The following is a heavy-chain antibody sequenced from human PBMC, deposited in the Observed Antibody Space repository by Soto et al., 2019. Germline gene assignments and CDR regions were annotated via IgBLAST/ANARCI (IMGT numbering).Heavy chain of an antibody. CDR3: ARDSPGPLRYFDWFLGYYGMDG. Sequence: ASVKVSCKASGYTFTSYYMHWVRQAPGQGLEWMGIINPSGGSTSYAQKFQGRVTMTRDTSTSTVYMELSSLRSEDTAVYYCARDSPGPLRYFDWFLGYYGMDGWGQGTTVTVSS. V-gene: IGHV1-46*01. J-gene: IGHJ6*02. CDR2: INPSGGST. D-gene: IGHD3-9*01. CDR1: GYTFTSYY.